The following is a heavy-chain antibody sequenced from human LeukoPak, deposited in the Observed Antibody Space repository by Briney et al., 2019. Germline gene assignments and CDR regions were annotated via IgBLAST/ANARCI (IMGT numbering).Heavy chain of an antibody. CDR1: GFTFDDYG. Sequence: PGGSLRLSCAASGFTFDDYGMSWVRQAPGKGLEWVSGINWNGGSTGYADSVKGRFTISRDNAKNSLYLQMNSLRAEDTALYYCATIGGSGSYYLSSIDYWGQGTLVTVSS. CDR2: INWNGGST. CDR3: ATIGGSGSYYLSSIDY. D-gene: IGHD3-10*01. V-gene: IGHV3-20*04. J-gene: IGHJ4*02.